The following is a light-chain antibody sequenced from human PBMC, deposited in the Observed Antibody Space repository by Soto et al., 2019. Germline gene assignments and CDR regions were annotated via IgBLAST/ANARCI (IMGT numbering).Light chain of an antibody. CDR2: RNN. J-gene: IGLJ3*02. CDR3: AAWDDSLSGQGV. CDR1: SSNIGSNY. V-gene: IGLV1-47*01. Sequence: QSVLTQPPSVSGTPGQRVTISCSGSSSNIGSNYVYRYQQLPGAAPKVLIYRNNQRPSGVPDRFSASKSGTSASLAVSGLRSEDEADYYCAAWDDSLSGQGVFGGGTKLTV.